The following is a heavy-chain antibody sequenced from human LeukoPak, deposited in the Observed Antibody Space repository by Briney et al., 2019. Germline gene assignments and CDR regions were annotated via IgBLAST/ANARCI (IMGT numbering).Heavy chain of an antibody. J-gene: IGHJ4*02. CDR3: ARRGGHGGSFDY. V-gene: IGHV4-59*08. Sequence: SETLSLTCTVSGGSLSGYYWSWIRQPPGKGLEGIGYIYYSGSGSTNYNPSLKSRVTISVDTSKNQFSLKLSSVTAADTAVYYCARRGGHGGSFDYWGQGTLVTVS. CDR1: GGSLSGYY. D-gene: IGHD4-23*01. CDR2: IYYSGSGST.